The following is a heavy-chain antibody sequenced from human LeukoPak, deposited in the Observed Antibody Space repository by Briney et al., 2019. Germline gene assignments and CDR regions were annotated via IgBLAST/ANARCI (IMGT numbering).Heavy chain of an antibody. V-gene: IGHV1-2*02. CDR3: ARERADQGGFDY. CDR2: INPNSGGT. D-gene: IGHD1-26*01. CDR1: GYTFTGCY. J-gene: IGHJ4*02. Sequence: ASVKVSCKASGYTFTGCYMHWVRQAPGQGLEWMGWINPNSGGTNYAQKFQGRVTMTRDTSISTAYMELSRLRSDDTAVYYCARERADQGGFDYWGQGTLVTVSS.